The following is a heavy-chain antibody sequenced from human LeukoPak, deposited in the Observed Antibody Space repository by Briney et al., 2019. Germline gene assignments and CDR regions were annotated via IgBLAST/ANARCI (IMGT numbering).Heavy chain of an antibody. D-gene: IGHD3-3*01. Sequence: PSETLSLTCTVSGYSISSGYYWGWIRQPPGKGLEWIGNIYYSGNTFYNPSLESRVTISLDTSKNQFSLKLSSVTAADTAVYYCARVAFGVTDPWGQGTLVTFAS. CDR1: GYSISSGYY. V-gene: IGHV4-38-2*02. CDR3: ARVAFGVTDP. J-gene: IGHJ5*02. CDR2: IYYSGNT.